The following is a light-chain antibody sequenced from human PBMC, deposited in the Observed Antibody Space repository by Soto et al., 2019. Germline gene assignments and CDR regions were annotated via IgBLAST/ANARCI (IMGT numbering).Light chain of an antibody. Sequence: DIQMTQSPSSLSASVGDRVTITCRASESIARHLHWYQQKPGKAPRLLIYAASSLQNGVPSRFRGGGSGTDFTLTISNLQPEDFAPYYCQQSYSTLSITFGQGTRLEIK. V-gene: IGKV1-39*01. CDR3: QQSYSTLSIT. CDR2: AAS. CDR1: ESIARH. J-gene: IGKJ5*01.